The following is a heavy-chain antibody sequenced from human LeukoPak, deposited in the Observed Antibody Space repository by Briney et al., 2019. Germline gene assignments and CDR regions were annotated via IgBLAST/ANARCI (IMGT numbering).Heavy chain of an antibody. V-gene: IGHV4-38-2*01. D-gene: IGHD3-22*01. CDR2: IYHSGST. J-gene: IGHJ4*02. Sequence: SETLSLTCAVSGYSISSGYYGGWIRQPPGKGLEWIGSIYHSGSTYYNPSLKSRVTISVDTSKNQFSLKLSSVTAADTAVYYCARHTPRGYYYDSSGFSVYYFDYWGQGTLVTVSS. CDR1: GYSISSGYY. CDR3: ARHTPRGYYYDSSGFSVYYFDY.